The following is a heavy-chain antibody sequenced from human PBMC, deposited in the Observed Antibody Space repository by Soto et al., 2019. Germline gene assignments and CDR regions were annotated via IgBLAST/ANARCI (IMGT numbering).Heavy chain of an antibody. Sequence: EVQLVESGGGLVQPGGSLRLSCAASGFTFRSYWMQWVRQAPGKGLVWVSWSNSDGSSTSYADYVKGRFTISRDNAKNTLYLQMNSLRAEDTAVYYCASGGSSLNFDSWGQGTLVTVSS. CDR1: GFTFRSYW. CDR2: SNSDGSST. CDR3: ASGGSSLNFDS. J-gene: IGHJ4*02. D-gene: IGHD6-6*01. V-gene: IGHV3-74*01.